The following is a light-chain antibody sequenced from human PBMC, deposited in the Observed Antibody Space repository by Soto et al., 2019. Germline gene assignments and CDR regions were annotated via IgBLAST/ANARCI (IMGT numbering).Light chain of an antibody. Sequence: ETVLTQSPGTLSLSLGERATLSCRASQAVSSSFLAWYHQKPGQAPRLLIYGASSRATGIPDRFSGSGSGTDLTLTISRLEPEDFALYYCQQYGISPVTFGQGTKVDIK. CDR1: QAVSSSF. V-gene: IGKV3-20*01. CDR3: QQYGISPVT. J-gene: IGKJ1*01. CDR2: GAS.